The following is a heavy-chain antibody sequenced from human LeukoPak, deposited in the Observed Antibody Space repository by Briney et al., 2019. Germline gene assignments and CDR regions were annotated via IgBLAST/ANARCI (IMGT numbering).Heavy chain of an antibody. D-gene: IGHD2-15*01. CDR3: ARDYIGYCSGGSCYCDY. CDR1: GYTFTGYY. J-gene: IGHJ4*02. V-gene: IGHV1-46*01. CDR2: INPSGGST. Sequence: ASVKVSCKASGYTFTGYYMHWVRQAPGQGLEWMGIINPSGGSTSYAQKFQGRVTMTRDTSTSTVYMELSSLRSEDTAVYYCARDYIGYCSGGSCYCDYWGQGTLVTVSS.